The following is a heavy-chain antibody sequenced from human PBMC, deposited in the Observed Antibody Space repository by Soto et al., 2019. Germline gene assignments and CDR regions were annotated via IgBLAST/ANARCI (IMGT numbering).Heavy chain of an antibody. V-gene: IGHV3-15*07. Sequence: GGSLRLSCAASGFTFSNAWMNWVRQAPGKGLEWVGRIKSKTDGGTTDYAAPVKGRFTISRDDSKNTLYLQMNSLRTEDTAVYYCTTHFTVTQLDEYFDYWGQGTLVTVSS. CDR1: GFTFSNAW. CDR2: IKSKTDGGTT. D-gene: IGHD4-17*01. CDR3: TTHFTVTQLDEYFDY. J-gene: IGHJ4*02.